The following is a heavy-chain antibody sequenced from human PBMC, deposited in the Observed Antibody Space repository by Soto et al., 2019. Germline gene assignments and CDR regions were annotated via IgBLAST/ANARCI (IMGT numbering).Heavy chain of an antibody. CDR2: IDPSDSYT. Sequence: PGESLKISCKVSGYSFTSYWISWVRQMPGKGLEWMGRIDPSDSYTNYSPSFQGHVTISADKSISTAYLQWSSLKASDTAMYYCARHLEYSSSYGMDVWGQGTTVTVSS. CDR1: GYSFTSYW. J-gene: IGHJ6*02. D-gene: IGHD6-6*01. CDR3: ARHLEYSSSYGMDV. V-gene: IGHV5-10-1*01.